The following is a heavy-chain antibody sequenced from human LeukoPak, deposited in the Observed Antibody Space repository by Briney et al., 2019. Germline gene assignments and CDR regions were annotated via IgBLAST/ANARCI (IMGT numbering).Heavy chain of an antibody. V-gene: IGHV3-43*02. CDR2: ISGDGGST. Sequence: PGGSLRLSCAASGFTFDDYAMHWVRQAPGKGLEWVSLISGDGGSTYYADSVKGRFTISRDNSKNSLYLQMNSLRTEDTALYCCAKDSNDFVYYFDYWGQGTLVTVSS. CDR1: GFTFDDYA. CDR3: AKDSNDFVYYFDY. D-gene: IGHD3-3*01. J-gene: IGHJ4*02.